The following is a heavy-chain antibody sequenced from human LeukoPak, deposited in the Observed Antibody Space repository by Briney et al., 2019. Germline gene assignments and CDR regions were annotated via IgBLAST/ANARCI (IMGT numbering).Heavy chain of an antibody. CDR3: ARASTVVTSGPDY. V-gene: IGHV3-48*04. Sequence: PGGSLRLSCAASGFTFSSYSMNWVRQAPGKGLEWVSYISSSSSTIYYADSAKGRFTVSRDNAKNSLYLQMNSLRAEDTAVYYCARASTVVTSGPDYWGQGTLVTVSS. D-gene: IGHD4-23*01. CDR1: GFTFSSYS. CDR2: ISSSSSTI. J-gene: IGHJ4*02.